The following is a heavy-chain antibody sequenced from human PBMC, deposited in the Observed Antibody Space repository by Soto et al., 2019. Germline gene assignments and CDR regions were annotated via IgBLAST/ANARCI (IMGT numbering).Heavy chain of an antibody. CDR3: ARASPGYGAYGY. CDR1: GGSISSDY. J-gene: IGHJ4*02. D-gene: IGHD4-17*01. Sequence: SETLSLTCTDTGGSISSDYWSWIRQPPGKGLEWIGYIYYSGSTNYNPSLKSRVTISVDTSKNQFSLKLSSVTAADTAVYYCARASPGYGAYGYWGQGTLVTVS. V-gene: IGHV4-59*01. CDR2: IYYSGST.